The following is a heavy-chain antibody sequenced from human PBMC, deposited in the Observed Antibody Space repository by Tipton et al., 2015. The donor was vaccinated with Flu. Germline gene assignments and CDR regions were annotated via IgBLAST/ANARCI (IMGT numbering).Heavy chain of an antibody. Sequence: TLSLTCTVSGDSMRSDYFWAWIRQAPGKGLEWIGNIHYSGSPHYIPSLKSRVTITVDTSKNQFSLRLTSMTAADTALYYCARRDYSTYVSDPKNRFDPWGQGALVTVSS. CDR3: ARRDYSTYVSDPKNRFDP. D-gene: IGHD4-11*01. CDR1: GDSMRSDYF. J-gene: IGHJ5*02. V-gene: IGHV4-38-2*02. CDR2: IHYSGSP.